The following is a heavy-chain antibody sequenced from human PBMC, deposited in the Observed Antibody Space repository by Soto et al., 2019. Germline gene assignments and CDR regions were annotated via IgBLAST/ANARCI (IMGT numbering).Heavy chain of an antibody. D-gene: IGHD6-19*01. CDR3: ASAAVTGTAGLDF. J-gene: IGHJ4*02. CDR1: GYTFSGFY. V-gene: IGHV1-2*02. Sequence: ASVKVSCKASGYTFSGFYMHWLRQAPGQGLEWMGWINPNSGGTKSAEKFQGRVTMTRGTSISTAYMELSRLTSDDTAVYYCASAAVTGTAGLDFWGQGTQVTVSS. CDR2: INPNSGGT.